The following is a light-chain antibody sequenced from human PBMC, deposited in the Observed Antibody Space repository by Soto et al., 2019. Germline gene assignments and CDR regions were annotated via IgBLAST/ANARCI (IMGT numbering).Light chain of an antibody. CDR2: DVS. CDR3: CSFAGKYYV. CDR1: SSDVGGYNY. V-gene: IGLV2-11*01. J-gene: IGLJ1*01. Sequence: QSALTQPRSVSGSPGQSVTISCTGTSSDVGGYNYVSWYQQHPGKAPKLMISDVSKRPSGVPDRFSGSKSGNTASLTISGLKADDEADYYCCSFAGKYYVFGTGTKVTVL.